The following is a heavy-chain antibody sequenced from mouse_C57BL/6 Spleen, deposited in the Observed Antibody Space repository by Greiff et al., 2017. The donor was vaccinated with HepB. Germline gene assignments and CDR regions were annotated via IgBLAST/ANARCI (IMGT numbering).Heavy chain of an antibody. J-gene: IGHJ4*01. V-gene: IGHV1-82*01. CDR2: IYPGDGDT. CDR3: ARERVYSYAMDY. Sequence: QVQLKESGPELVKPGASVKISCKASGYAFSSSWMNWVKQRPGKGLEWIGRIYPGDGDTNYNGKFKGKATLTADKSSSTAYMQLSSLTSEDSAVYFCARERVYSYAMDYWGQGTSVTVSS. D-gene: IGHD1-1*01. CDR1: GYAFSSSW.